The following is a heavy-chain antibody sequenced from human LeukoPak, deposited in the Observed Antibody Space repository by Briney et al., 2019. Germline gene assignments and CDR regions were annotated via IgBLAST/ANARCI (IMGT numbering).Heavy chain of an antibody. CDR2: INWNSGSI. Sequence: GRSLRLSCAASGFTFDDYAMHWVRQAPGKGLGGVSGINWNSGSIGYADSVKGRFTISRDNAKNSLYLQMNSLRAEDTALYYCAKDPHRGSYSFYFDYWGQGTLVTVSS. J-gene: IGHJ4*02. V-gene: IGHV3-9*01. D-gene: IGHD1-26*01. CDR3: AKDPHRGSYSFYFDY. CDR1: GFTFDDYA.